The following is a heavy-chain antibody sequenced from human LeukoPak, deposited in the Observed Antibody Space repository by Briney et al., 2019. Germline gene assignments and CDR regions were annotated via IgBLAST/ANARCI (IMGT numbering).Heavy chain of an antibody. J-gene: IGHJ5*02. CDR1: GGTFSSYA. V-gene: IGHV1-69*01. CDR3: VKAPPDLGTHWFDP. Sequence: SVKVSGKASGGTFSSYAISCVRQAPGQGLEWRGGSIPIFGIADYAQKFHGRVTVTADESTSTAYRGVRNLRSEDTAVCYCVKAPPDLGTHWFDPWGQGTLVTVAS. CDR2: SIPIFGIA. D-gene: IGHD3/OR15-3a*01.